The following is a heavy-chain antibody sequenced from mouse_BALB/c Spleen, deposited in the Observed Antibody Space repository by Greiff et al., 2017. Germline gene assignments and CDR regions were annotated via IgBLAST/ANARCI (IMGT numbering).Heavy chain of an antibody. CDR3: ARPSSYYAMDY. V-gene: IGHV5-6-5*01. Sequence: EVKLQESGGGLVKPGGSLKLSCAASGFTFSSYAMSWVRQTPEKRLEWVASISSGGSTYYPDSVKGRFTISRDNARNILYLQMSSLRSEDTAMYYCARPSSYYAMDYWGQGTSVTVSS. J-gene: IGHJ4*01. CDR2: ISSGGST. D-gene: IGHD1-1*01. CDR1: GFTFSSYA.